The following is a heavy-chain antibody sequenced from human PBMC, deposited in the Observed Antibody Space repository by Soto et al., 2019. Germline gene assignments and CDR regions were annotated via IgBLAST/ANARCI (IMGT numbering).Heavy chain of an antibody. Sequence: PGGSLRLSCAASGFTFSSYAMSWVRQAPGKGLEWVSAISGSGGSTYYADSVKGRFTISRDNSKNTLYLQMNSLRAEDTAVYYCAKEFGIGPVAASYADVWGQGTTVTVSS. V-gene: IGHV3-23*01. D-gene: IGHD2-15*01. CDR2: ISGSGGST. CDR3: AKEFGIGPVAASYADV. CDR1: GFTFSSYA. J-gene: IGHJ6*02.